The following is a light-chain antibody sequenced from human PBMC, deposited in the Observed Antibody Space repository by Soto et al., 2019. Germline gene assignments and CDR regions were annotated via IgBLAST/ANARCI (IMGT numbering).Light chain of an antibody. Sequence: QSALTQPASVSGSPGQSITISCTGTSSDVGSYNLVSWYQQHPGKAPKLMIYEVSKRPSGVSNRFSGSKSGNTASLTISGLQADDEADYYCCSYAGSSTFVFGGGTKLIVL. V-gene: IGLV2-23*02. CDR1: SSDVGSYNL. J-gene: IGLJ3*02. CDR2: EVS. CDR3: CSYAGSSTFV.